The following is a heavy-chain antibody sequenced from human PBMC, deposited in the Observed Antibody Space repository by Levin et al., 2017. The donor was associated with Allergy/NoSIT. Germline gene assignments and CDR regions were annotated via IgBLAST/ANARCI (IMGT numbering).Heavy chain of an antibody. V-gene: IGHV3-48*01. CDR3: VRKGNSYGLDF. CDR2: ISSHSGFI. J-gene: IGHJ4*02. D-gene: IGHD5-18*01. Sequence: PGGSLRLSCAASGFTLSSYSMNWVRQAPGKGPEWISYISSHSGFIYYADSVKGRFTISRDNDKKSLYLQMDSLGAEDTAVYYCVRKGNSYGLDFWGQGTLVTVSS. CDR1: GFTLSSYS.